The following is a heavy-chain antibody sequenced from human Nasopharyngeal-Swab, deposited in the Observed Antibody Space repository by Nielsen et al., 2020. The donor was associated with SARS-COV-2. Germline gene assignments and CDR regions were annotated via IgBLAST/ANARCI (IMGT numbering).Heavy chain of an antibody. J-gene: IGHJ6*03. V-gene: IGHV4-59*01. D-gene: IGHD3-3*01. CDR1: GGSISSYY. CDR2: IYYSGST. CDR3: ARSPAPIIITIETYYYYMDV. Sequence: SETLSLTCTVSGGSISSYYWSWIRQPPGKGLEWIGYIYYSGSTNYNPSLKSRVTISVDTSKNQFSLKLSSVTAADTAVYYCARSPAPIIITIETYYYYMDVWGKGTTVTVSS.